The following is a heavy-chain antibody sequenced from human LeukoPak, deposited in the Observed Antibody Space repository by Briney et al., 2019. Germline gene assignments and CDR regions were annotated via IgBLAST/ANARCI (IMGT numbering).Heavy chain of an antibody. CDR1: GGSISSYY. Sequence: SETLSLTCTVSGGSISSYYWSWIRQPPGKGLEWIGYIYYSGSTNYNPSLKSRVTISVGTSKNQFSLKLSSVTASDTAVYYCARAENNWFDPWGQGTLVTVSS. J-gene: IGHJ5*02. CDR2: IYYSGST. CDR3: ARAENNWFDP. V-gene: IGHV4-59*01.